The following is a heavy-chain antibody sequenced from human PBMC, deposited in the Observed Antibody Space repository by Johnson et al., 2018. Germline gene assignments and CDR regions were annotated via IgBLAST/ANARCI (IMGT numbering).Heavy chain of an antibody. J-gene: IGHJ4*02. CDR3: AKLVGSQYDFDY. CDR1: GFTFSNYD. Sequence: QVQLVQSGGGVVQPGRSLRLSCAASGFTFSNYDIHWVRQAPGKGLEWVAVISYDGNNRYYADSVKGRFTISRDTSKNTIYLQMNSLRAEDTAVYYCAKLVGSQYDFDYWGQGTLVTVSS. D-gene: IGHD2-8*02. V-gene: IGHV3-30*18. CDR2: ISYDGNNR.